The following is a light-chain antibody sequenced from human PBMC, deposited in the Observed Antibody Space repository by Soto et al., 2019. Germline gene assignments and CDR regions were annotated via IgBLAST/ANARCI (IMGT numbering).Light chain of an antibody. V-gene: IGKV1-33*01. CDR1: QDISNY. Sequence: DIQMTQSPSSLSASVGDRVSITCQASQDISNYLNWYQHKPGKAPKLLIYDASNLETGVPSRFSGSGSGTDFTFTISSLQPEDIATYYCQQYDNLLRGTFGQGTKLEIK. J-gene: IGKJ2*01. CDR2: DAS. CDR3: QQYDNLLRGT.